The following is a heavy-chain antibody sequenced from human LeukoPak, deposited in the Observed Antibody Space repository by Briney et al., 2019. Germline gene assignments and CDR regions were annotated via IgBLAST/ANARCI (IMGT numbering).Heavy chain of an antibody. CDR1: GFIFSDYS. J-gene: IGHJ4*02. Sequence: GSLRLSCTASGFIFSDYSMNWVRQAPGKGLEWVSSISSSSSHIYYADSMKGRFTISRDNDKNSVYLQMDSLRAEDTAVYYCARSFDFWSGYYSDYWGQGTLVTVSS. CDR2: ISSSSSHI. V-gene: IGHV3-21*01. D-gene: IGHD3-3*01. CDR3: ARSFDFWSGYYSDY.